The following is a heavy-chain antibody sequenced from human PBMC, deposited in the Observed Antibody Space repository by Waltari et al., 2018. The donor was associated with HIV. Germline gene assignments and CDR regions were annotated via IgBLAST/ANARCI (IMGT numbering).Heavy chain of an antibody. V-gene: IGHV4-39*01. CDR2: IYYSGST. CDR3: ASGITMIQRYFDY. J-gene: IGHJ4*02. CDR1: GGSISSSSYY. D-gene: IGHD3-22*01. Sequence: QLQLQESGPGLVKPSETLSLTCTVSGGSISSSSYYWGWIRQPPGKGLEWIGRIYYSGSTYYNPALKSRVTISVDTSKNQFSLKLSSVTAADTAVYYCASGITMIQRYFDYWGQGTLVTVSS.